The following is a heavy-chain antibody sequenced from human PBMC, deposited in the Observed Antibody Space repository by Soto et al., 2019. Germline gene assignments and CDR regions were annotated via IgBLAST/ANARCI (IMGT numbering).Heavy chain of an antibody. D-gene: IGHD3-10*01. CDR1: GGTFSSYA. CDR2: IIPIFGTA. Sequence: QVQLVQSGAEVKKPGSSVKVSCKASGGTFSSYAISWVRQAPGQGLEWMGGIIPIFGTANYAQKFQGRVTITADESTSTASMEPNSLSSEATVEYYWARALATRVRGVFSYYGMDVWGQGTNVTVT. V-gene: IGHV1-69*12. J-gene: IGHJ6*02. CDR3: ARALATRVRGVFSYYGMDV.